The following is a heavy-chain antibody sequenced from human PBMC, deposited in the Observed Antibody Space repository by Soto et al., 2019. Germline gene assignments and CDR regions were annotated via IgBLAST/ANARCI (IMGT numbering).Heavy chain of an antibody. J-gene: IGHJ4*02. CDR1: GHSMSNTDYF. V-gene: IGHV4-39*01. CDR3: GRYSGYDPTVIEY. D-gene: IGHD5-12*01. CDR2: LFYTGHT. Sequence: PSETLSLTCTVSGHSMSNTDYFWGWIRQTPWSDLQWIGSLFYTGHTYYNPSLLSRVTISADTSKNQFSLMLSSATAADTAVYYCGRYSGYDPTVIEYWGQGALVTVSS.